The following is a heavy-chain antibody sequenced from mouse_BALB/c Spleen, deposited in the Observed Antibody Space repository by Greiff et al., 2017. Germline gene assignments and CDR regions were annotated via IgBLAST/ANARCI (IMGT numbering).Heavy chain of an antibody. D-gene: IGHD2-4*01. CDR3: ARGDYYYAMDY. CDR1: GFTFSSYA. Sequence: EVKLVESGGGLVKPGGSLKLSCAASGFTFSSYAMSWVRQTPEKRLEWVASISSGGSTYYPDSVKGLFTISRDNARNILYLQMSSLRSEDTAMYYCARGDYYYAMDYWGQGTSVTVSS. CDR2: ISSGGST. J-gene: IGHJ4*01. V-gene: IGHV5-6-5*01.